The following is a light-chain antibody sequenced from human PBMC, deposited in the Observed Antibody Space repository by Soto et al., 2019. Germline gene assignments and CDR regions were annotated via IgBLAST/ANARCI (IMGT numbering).Light chain of an antibody. Sequence: EIVLTQSPATLSLSPGERATLSGRASQSISSYLAWYQQKPGHTPRLLIYDASNRATGIPARFSGSGSGTDLTLTISSLEPEDFAVYYCQQRTKWPVTFGPGTKVDVK. CDR3: QQRTKWPVT. CDR2: DAS. V-gene: IGKV3-11*01. J-gene: IGKJ3*01. CDR1: QSISSY.